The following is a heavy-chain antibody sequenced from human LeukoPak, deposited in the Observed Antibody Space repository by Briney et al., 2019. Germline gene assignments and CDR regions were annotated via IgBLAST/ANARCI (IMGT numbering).Heavy chain of an antibody. CDR2: IYTGGST. J-gene: IGHJ4*02. CDR3: AREGIAAAATDY. V-gene: IGHV3-53*01. D-gene: IGHD6-13*01. CDR1: GFTVSSAY. Sequence: GGSLRLSCAASGFTVSSAYMSWVRQAPGKGLEWVSVIYTGGSTYYADSVKGRFTISRDNSKNTLYLQMNSLRAEDTAVYYCAREGIAAAATDYWGQGILVTVSS.